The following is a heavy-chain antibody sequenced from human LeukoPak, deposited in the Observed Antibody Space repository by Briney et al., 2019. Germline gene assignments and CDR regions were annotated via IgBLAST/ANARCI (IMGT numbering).Heavy chain of an antibody. J-gene: IGHJ4*02. V-gene: IGHV1-46*01. CDR1: GYTFTSYY. D-gene: IGHD6-19*01. CDR2: INPSGGST. CDR3: ARGQRGWYADY. Sequence: GASVKVSCKASGYTFTSYYMHWVRQAPGQGLEWTGIINPSGGSTSYAQKFQGRVTMTRDMSTSTVYMELSSLRSEDTAVYYCARGQRGWYADYWGQGTLVTVSS.